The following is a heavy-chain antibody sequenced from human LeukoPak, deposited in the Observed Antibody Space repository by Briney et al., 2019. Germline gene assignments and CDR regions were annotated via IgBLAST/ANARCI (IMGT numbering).Heavy chain of an antibody. CDR3: ARWKSLKGTFDY. Sequence: GSLRLSCAASGFTFSNYAMNWVRQAPGKGLEWVAVISYDGNKKYYADSVKGRFTISRDNSKNTLYLQTNSLRAEDTAVYYCARWKSLKGTFDYWGQGTLVTVSS. V-gene: IGHV3-30*04. CDR1: GFTFSNYA. J-gene: IGHJ4*02. D-gene: IGHD1-7*01. CDR2: ISYDGNKK.